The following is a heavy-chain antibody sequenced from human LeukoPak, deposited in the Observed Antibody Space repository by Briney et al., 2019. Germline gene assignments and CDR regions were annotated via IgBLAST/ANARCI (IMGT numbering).Heavy chain of an antibody. J-gene: IGHJ3*02. CDR1: GYTFTGYY. CDR3: ARHSSDSSGYHDAFDI. CDR2: INPNSGGT. D-gene: IGHD3-22*01. Sequence: GASVKVSCKASGYTFTGYYMHWVRQAPGQGLEWMGWINPNSGGTNYAQKFQGRVTMTRDTSISTAYMELSRLKASDTAMYYCARHSSDSSGYHDAFDIWGQGTMVTVSS. V-gene: IGHV1-2*02.